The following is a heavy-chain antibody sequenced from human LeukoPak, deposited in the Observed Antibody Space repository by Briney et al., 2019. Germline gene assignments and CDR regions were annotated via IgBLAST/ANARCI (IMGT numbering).Heavy chain of an antibody. V-gene: IGHV4-34*01. CDR3: ARGTRGFMIAPTHKSSRTYVDY. CDR1: GGSFSGYY. J-gene: IGHJ4*02. Sequence: SETLSLTCAVYGGSFSGYYWSWIRQPPGKGLEWIGEINHSGSTNYNPSLKSRVTISVDTSKNQFSLKLSSVTAADTAVYYCARGTRGFMIAPTHKSSRTYVDYWGQGTLVTVSS. D-gene: IGHD3-22*01. CDR2: INHSGST.